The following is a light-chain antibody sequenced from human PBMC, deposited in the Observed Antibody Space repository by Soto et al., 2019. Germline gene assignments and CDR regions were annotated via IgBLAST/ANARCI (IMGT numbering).Light chain of an antibody. V-gene: IGKV3-15*01. Sequence: EIVMTQSPATLSVSPGERATLSCRASQSVSNNLAWYQQKPGQTPRLLIYGASTRATGIPVRFSGSGSWTEFTLTVSSLQSEDFAVYYCPQYNNWPPVTFGQGTKLEIK. J-gene: IGKJ2*01. CDR2: GAS. CDR1: QSVSNN. CDR3: PQYNNWPPVT.